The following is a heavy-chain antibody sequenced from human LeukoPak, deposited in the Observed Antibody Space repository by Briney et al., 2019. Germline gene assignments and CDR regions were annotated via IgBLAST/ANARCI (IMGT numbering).Heavy chain of an antibody. V-gene: IGHV4-34*01. D-gene: IGHD3-10*01. CDR2: MNHSGST. J-gene: IGHJ6*03. Sequence: SETLSLTCAVYGGSFSGYYWSWIRQPPGKGLEGSGEMNHSGSTNYNPSLKSRVTISVDTSKNQFSLKLSSVTAADTAVYYCARRLGRKFGERFYYYHYMDVWGKGTTVTISS. CDR3: ARRLGRKFGERFYYYHYMDV. CDR1: GGSFSGYY.